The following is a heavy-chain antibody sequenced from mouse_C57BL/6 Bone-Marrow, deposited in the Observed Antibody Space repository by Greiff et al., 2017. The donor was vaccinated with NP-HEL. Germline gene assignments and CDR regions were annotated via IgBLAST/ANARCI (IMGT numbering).Heavy chain of an antibody. J-gene: IGHJ4*01. CDR2: IYPGDGDT. CDR3: ARDYGNYYAMDY. D-gene: IGHD1-1*01. CDR1: GYAFSSSW. Sequence: QVQLKQSGPELVKPGASVKISCKASGYAFSSSWMNWVKQRPGKGLEWIGRIYPGDGDTTYNGKFKGKATLTADKSSSTAYMQLSSLTSEDSAVYFCARDYGNYYAMDYWGQGTSVTVSS. V-gene: IGHV1-82*01.